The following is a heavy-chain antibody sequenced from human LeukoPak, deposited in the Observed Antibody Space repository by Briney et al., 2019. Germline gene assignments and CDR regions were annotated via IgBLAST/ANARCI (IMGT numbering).Heavy chain of an antibody. V-gene: IGHV4-61*08. CDR2: IYYSGST. Sequence: SETLSLTCGVSGDSISSDGHSWSWIRQPPGKGLEWIGYIYYSGSTNYNPSLKSRVTISVDTSKNQYSLKLSSVTAADTAVYYCARARGYYASSGYLIPDAFDIWGQGTMVTVSS. D-gene: IGHD3-22*01. CDR1: GDSISSDGHS. CDR3: ARARGYYASSGYLIPDAFDI. J-gene: IGHJ3*02.